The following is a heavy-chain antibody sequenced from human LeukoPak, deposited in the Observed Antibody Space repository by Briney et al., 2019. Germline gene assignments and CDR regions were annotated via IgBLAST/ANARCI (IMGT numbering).Heavy chain of an antibody. D-gene: IGHD3-10*01. CDR2: INSGGSTS. CDR1: GFTFSSYR. J-gene: IGHJ6*04. Sequence: GGSLRLSCAVSGFTFSSYRMHWVRQAPGKGLVWVSRINSGGSTSIYEDSVRGRITTSRDNAKNTLYLQKNSLRAQDTAVYYCARDYASGTKALDVWGKGATVTISS. V-gene: IGHV3-74*01. CDR3: ARDYASGTKALDV.